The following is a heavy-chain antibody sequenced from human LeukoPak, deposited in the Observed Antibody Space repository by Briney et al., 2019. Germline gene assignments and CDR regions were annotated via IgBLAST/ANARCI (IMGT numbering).Heavy chain of an antibody. D-gene: IGHD2-21*01. J-gene: IGHJ4*02. CDR1: GFTFSNAY. CDR2: IKPKTDGETT. V-gene: IGHV3-15*07. Sequence: GGSLRLSCAASGFTFSNAYMNWVRQAPGKGLEWVGRIKPKTDGETTEYATPVKGRFSISRDDSKNMLYLQMNSLKTEDIAVYYCITPLPYSAQGGQGTLVTVSS. CDR3: ITPLPYSAQ.